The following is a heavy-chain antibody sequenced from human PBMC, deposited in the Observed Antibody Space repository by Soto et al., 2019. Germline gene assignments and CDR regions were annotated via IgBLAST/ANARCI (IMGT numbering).Heavy chain of an antibody. D-gene: IGHD2-15*01. J-gene: IGHJ5*01. CDR3: ARGRYCLTGRCFPNWFDS. Sequence: SETLSLTCSVSCDSISTFDYFWAWIRQPPGQALEYIGYIYKSATTYYNPSFESRVAISLDTSKSQVSLNVTAVTAADTAVYFCARGRYCLTGRCFPNWFDSWGQGTLVTVS. V-gene: IGHV4-30-4*01. CDR2: IYKSATT. CDR1: CDSISTFDYF.